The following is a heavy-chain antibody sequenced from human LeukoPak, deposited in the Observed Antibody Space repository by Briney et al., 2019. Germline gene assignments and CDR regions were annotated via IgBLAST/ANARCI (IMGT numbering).Heavy chain of an antibody. CDR2: ISGSGGST. V-gene: IGHV3-23*01. CDR1: GFTFSSYA. J-gene: IGHJ1*01. D-gene: IGHD4-17*01. Sequence: GGSLRPSCAASGFTFSSYAMSWVRQAPGKGLEWVSAISGSGGSTYYADSVKGRFTISRDNSKNTLYLQMNSLRAEDTAVYYCVKDLWLDYGDSHWGQGTLVTVSS. CDR3: VKDLWLDYGDSH.